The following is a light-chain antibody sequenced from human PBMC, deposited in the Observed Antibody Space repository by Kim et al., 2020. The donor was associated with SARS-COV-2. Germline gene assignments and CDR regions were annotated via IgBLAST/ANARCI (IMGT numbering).Light chain of an antibody. Sequence: NFMLTQPLSVSASPGKTVTISCTRSSGSIASDYVQWCQQRPGSSPTTVIYEDDQRPSGVPERFSGSIDSSSNSASLTISGLKTEDEADYYCQSYDTRNHFWVFGGGTQLTVL. CDR3: QSYDTRNHFWV. J-gene: IGLJ3*02. CDR2: EDD. CDR1: SGSIASDY. V-gene: IGLV6-57*01.